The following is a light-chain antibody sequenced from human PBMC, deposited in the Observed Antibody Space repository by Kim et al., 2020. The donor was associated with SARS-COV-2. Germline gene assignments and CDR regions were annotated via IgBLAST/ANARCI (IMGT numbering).Light chain of an antibody. J-gene: IGKJ2*03. Sequence: RATLNCKSSQTGLNNSNNKNYLAWYQKKPGQAPKLLIYWASIRESGVSDRFSGSGSETDFTLTISSLQAEDVAVYYCQQYYSTPPSFGQGTKLEIK. V-gene: IGKV4-1*01. CDR2: WAS. CDR3: QQYYSTPPS. CDR1: QTGLNNSNNKNY.